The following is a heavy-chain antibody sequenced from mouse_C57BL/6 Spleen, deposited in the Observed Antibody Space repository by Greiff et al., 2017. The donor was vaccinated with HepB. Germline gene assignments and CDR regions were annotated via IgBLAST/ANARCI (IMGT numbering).Heavy chain of an antibody. Sequence: VKLQESGPELVKPGASVKISCKASGYAFSSSWMNWVKQRPGKGLEWIGRIYPGDGDTNYNGKFKGKATLTADKSSSTAYMQLSSLTSEDSAVYFCARDYGSSHDFDYWGQGTTLTVSS. J-gene: IGHJ2*01. CDR3: ARDYGSSHDFDY. CDR2: IYPGDGDT. D-gene: IGHD1-1*01. CDR1: GYAFSSSW. V-gene: IGHV1-82*01.